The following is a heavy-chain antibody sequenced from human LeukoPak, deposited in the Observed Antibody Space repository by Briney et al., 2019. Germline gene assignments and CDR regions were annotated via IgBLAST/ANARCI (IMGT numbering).Heavy chain of an antibody. CDR3: ARPGYTAGYDL. D-gene: IGHD3-9*01. CDR2: MKGDGSEI. V-gene: IGHV3-7*01. CDR1: GFTLSTYW. Sequence: QPGGSLRLSCAAPGFTLSTYWMTWVRRAPGRGLGWVANMKGDGSEIYYVDSVKGRFTISRDNAKNLLYLQMNSLRAEDTAVYYCARPGYTAGYDLWGQGTLVTVSS. J-gene: IGHJ3*01.